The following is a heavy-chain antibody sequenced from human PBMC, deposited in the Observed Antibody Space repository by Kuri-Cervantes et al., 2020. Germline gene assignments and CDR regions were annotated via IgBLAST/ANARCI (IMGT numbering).Heavy chain of an antibody. V-gene: IGHV3-74*01. CDR2: INSDGSTT. J-gene: IGHJ4*02. Sequence: GGSLRLSCAASGFTFDDYAMHWVRQAPGKGLVWVSCINSDGSTTRYADSVKGRFTISRDNAKNTLFLQVNSLRAEDTAVYYCAKGGLKVVDYWGQGTLVTVSS. CDR1: GFTFDDYA. D-gene: IGHD2-8*01. CDR3: AKGGLKVVDY.